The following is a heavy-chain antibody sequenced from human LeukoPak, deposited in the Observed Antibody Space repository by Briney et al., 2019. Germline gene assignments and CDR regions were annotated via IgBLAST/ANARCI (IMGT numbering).Heavy chain of an antibody. CDR2: ISTSGEST. Sequence: PGGSLRLSCAASGFTFSSYAMTWVRQAPGKGLQWVSTISTSGESTYYADSVKGRFTISRDISKSTLYLHMNSLRDEDTALYYCAKYRSGTYYNGLHWGQGTQVSVSS. J-gene: IGHJ4*02. CDR3: AKYRSGTYYNGLH. CDR1: GFTFSSYA. V-gene: IGHV3-23*01. D-gene: IGHD3-10*01.